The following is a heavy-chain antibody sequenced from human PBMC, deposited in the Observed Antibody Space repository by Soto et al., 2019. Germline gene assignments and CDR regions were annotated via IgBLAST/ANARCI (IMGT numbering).Heavy chain of an antibody. CDR2: ISSSGSTI. V-gene: IGHV3-48*03. CDR1: GFTFSSYE. J-gene: IGHJ4*02. D-gene: IGHD7-27*01. CDR3: AGTGDRVDY. Sequence: GSLRLSCAASGFTFSSYEMNWVRQAPGKGLEWVSYISSSGSTIYYADSVKGRFTISRDNAKNSLYLQMNSLRAEDTAVYYCAGTGDRVDYWGQGTLVTVSS.